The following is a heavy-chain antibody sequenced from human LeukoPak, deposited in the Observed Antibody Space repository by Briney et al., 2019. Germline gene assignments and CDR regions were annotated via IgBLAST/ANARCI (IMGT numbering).Heavy chain of an antibody. J-gene: IGHJ3*02. CDR3: ARAANAFDI. Sequence: PGRSLRLSYAASGFTFSSYAMHWVRQAPGKGLEWVAVISYDGSNKYYADSVKGRFTISRDNSKNTLYLQMNSLRAEDTAVYYCARAANAFDIWGQGTMVTVSS. CDR2: ISYDGSNK. CDR1: GFTFSSYA. V-gene: IGHV3-30*04.